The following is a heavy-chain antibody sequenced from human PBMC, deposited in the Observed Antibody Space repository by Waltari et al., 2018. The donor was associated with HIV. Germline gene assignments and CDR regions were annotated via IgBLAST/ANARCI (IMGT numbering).Heavy chain of an antibody. V-gene: IGHV3-53*01. J-gene: IGHJ4*02. CDR2: IYSGGST. Sequence: EVQLVESGGGLIQPGGSLRLSCAASGFTVISTYMSWVRQAPGKVLEWVPVIYSGGSTYYADSVKGRFTISRDNSKNTLYLQMNSLRAEDTAVYYCARGDPTWGFDYWGQGTLVTVSS. D-gene: IGHD3-16*01. CDR1: GFTVISTY. CDR3: ARGDPTWGFDY.